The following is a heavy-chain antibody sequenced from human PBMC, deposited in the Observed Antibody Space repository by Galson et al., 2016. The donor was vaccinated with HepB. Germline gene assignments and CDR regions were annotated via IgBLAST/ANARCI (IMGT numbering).Heavy chain of an antibody. Sequence: SLRLSCAASGVSFHTYAMTWVRQAPGKGLEWVATVRDSTGDIHFADSVKGRFSVSRDNSRDVIHLQMSSLRAEDTAIYYCARDLEGFQDYFDSWGQGTLVTVSS. CDR2: VRDSTGDI. CDR3: ARDLEGFQDYFDS. D-gene: IGHD2-21*01. CDR1: GVSFHTYA. V-gene: IGHV3-23*01. J-gene: IGHJ4*02.